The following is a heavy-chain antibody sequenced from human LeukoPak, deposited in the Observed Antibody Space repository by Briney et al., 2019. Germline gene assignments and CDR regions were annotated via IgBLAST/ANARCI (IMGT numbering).Heavy chain of an antibody. J-gene: IGHJ4*02. CDR2: IKSKTDGGTT. CDR1: GFTFSYYW. CDR3: TTEGYYGSGIDY. D-gene: IGHD3-10*01. V-gene: IGHV3-15*01. Sequence: GGSLRLSCAASGFTFSYYWMSWVRQAPGKGLEWVGRIKSKTDGGTTDYAAPVKGRFTISRDDSKNTLYLQMNSPKTEDTAVYYCTTEGYYGSGIDYWGQGTLVTVSS.